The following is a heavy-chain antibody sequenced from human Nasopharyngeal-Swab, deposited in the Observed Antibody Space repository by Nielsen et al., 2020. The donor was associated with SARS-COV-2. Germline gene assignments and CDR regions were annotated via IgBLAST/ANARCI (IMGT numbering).Heavy chain of an antibody. D-gene: IGHD3-10*01. CDR2: INWNGGST. CDR3: ARDFVGQMDV. CDR1: GFTFDDYG. V-gene: IGHV3-20*04. J-gene: IGHJ6*02. Sequence: GGSLRLSCAASGFTFDDYGMSWVRQAPGKGLEWVSGINWNGGSTGYADSVKGGFTISRDNAKNSLYLQMNSLRAEDTAVYYCARDFVGQMDVWGQGTTVTVSS.